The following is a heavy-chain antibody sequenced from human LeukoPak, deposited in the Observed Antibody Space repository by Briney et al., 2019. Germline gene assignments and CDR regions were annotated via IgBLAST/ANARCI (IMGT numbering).Heavy chain of an antibody. V-gene: IGHV4-34*01. CDR1: GGSFSGYY. D-gene: IGHD2-2*01. CDR2: INHSGST. J-gene: IGHJ4*02. Sequence: SETLSLTCAVYGGSFSGYYWSWIRQPPGKGLEWIGEINHSGSTNYNPSLKSRVTISVDTSKNQFSLKLSSVTAADTAVYYCARGLWSAVPAAGGFDYWGQGTLVTVSS. CDR3: ARGLWSAVPAAGGFDY.